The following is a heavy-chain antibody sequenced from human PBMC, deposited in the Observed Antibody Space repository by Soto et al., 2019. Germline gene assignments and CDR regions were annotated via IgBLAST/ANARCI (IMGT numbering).Heavy chain of an antibody. CDR2: ISYDGSDK. CDR3: AKDLEDTGMVRVTDRFQYGMDV. D-gene: IGHD5-18*01. CDR1: GFIFSDYG. J-gene: IGHJ6*02. V-gene: IGHV3-30*18. Sequence: QPGGSLRLSCAASGFIFSDYGMHWVRQAPGKGLEWVTVISYDGSDKYYADSVKGRFTISRDKSKNMAYLQMNSLRAEDTAVYYCAKDLEDTGMVRVTDRFQYGMDVWGQGTMVTVSS.